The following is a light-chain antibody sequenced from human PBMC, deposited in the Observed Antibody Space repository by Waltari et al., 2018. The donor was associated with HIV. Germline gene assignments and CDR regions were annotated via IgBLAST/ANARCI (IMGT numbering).Light chain of an antibody. J-gene: IGLJ2*01. CDR2: DVS. Sequence: QSALTQPASVSGSPGQSITIPCTGTSSDVGGYNYVSWYQHHPGKAPKLMIYDVSNRPSGVSNRFSGSKSGNTASLTISGLQAEDEADYYCSSYTSSSTLNVGGGTKLTVL. CDR1: SSDVGGYNY. V-gene: IGLV2-14*03. CDR3: SSYTSSSTLN.